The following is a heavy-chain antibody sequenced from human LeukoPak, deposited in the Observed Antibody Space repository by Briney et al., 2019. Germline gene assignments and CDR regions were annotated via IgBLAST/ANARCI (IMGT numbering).Heavy chain of an antibody. CDR2: ISAYNGNT. Sequence: ASVKVSCKASGYTFTSYGISWVRQAPGQGLEWMGWISAYNGNTNYARKLQGRVTMTTDTSTSTAYMELRSLRSDDTAVYYCARDRIRGVRLISWFDPWGQGTLVTVSS. V-gene: IGHV1-18*01. CDR3: ARDRIRGVRLISWFDP. D-gene: IGHD3-10*01. J-gene: IGHJ5*02. CDR1: GYTFTSYG.